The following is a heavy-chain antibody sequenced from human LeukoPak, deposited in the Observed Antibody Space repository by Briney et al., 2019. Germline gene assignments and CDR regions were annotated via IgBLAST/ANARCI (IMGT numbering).Heavy chain of an antibody. V-gene: IGHV3-30-3*01. CDR1: GFTFSTYA. Sequence: GRSLRLSCAASGFTFSTYAMHWVRQAPGKGLEWVAVISYDGSNKYYADSVKGRFTISRDNSKNTLYLQMNSLRAEDTAVYYCARSQLGGKYYFDYWGQGTLVTVSS. J-gene: IGHJ4*02. CDR2: ISYDGSNK. CDR3: ARSQLGGKYYFDY. D-gene: IGHD7-27*01.